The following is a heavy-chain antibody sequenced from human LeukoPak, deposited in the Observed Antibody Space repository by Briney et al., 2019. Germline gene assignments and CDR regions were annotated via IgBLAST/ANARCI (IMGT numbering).Heavy chain of an antibody. CDR2: INHSGST. J-gene: IGHJ4*02. CDR3: AGIAVAGTYVDY. Sequence: GSLRLSCTTSGFTFINYAMTWVRQAPGKGLEWIGEINHSGSTNYNPSLKSRVTISVDTSKNQFSLKLSSVTAADTAVYYCAGIAVAGTYVDYWGQGTLVTVSS. CDR1: GFTFINYA. V-gene: IGHV4-34*08. D-gene: IGHD6-19*01.